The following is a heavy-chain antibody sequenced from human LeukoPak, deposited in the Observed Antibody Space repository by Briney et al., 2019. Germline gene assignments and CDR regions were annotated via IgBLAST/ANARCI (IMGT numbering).Heavy chain of an antibody. CDR2: TSGGGGST. V-gene: IGHV3-23*01. J-gene: IGHJ4*02. D-gene: IGHD2-2*01. CDR3: AKGGVYCSSTSCYPFDY. Sequence: GGSLRLSCAASGFTFSSYAMSWVRQAPGKGLEWVSATSGGGGSTYYADSVKGRFTISRDNSKNTLYLQLNSLRAEDTAVYYCAKGGVYCSSTSCYPFDYWGQGALVTVSS. CDR1: GFTFSSYA.